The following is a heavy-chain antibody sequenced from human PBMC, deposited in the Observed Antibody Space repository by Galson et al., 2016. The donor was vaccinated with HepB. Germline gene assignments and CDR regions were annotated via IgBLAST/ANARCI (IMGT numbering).Heavy chain of an antibody. Sequence: SVKVSCKASGFPFTAYYIHWVRQAPGQGLEWMGWINPNGGATKYAQKFQGRVTMTRDTAISTAHMELSRLRSDDTAVYYCASHTLDLLAFYGMDVWGKGTTVTVSS. D-gene: IGHD3-3*02. V-gene: IGHV1-2*02. CDR2: INPNGGAT. CDR3: ASHTLDLLAFYGMDV. CDR1: GFPFTAYY. J-gene: IGHJ6*04.